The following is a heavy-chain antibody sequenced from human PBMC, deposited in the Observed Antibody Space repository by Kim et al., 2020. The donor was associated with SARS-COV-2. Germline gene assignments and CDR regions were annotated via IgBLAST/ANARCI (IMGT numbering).Heavy chain of an antibody. CDR3: AREPYTNENWFDP. J-gene: IGHJ5*02. D-gene: IGHD2-2*02. CDR2: VNTGEKNT. Sequence: ASVKVSCKASGYTFTTYSIHWLRQAPGQSLEWMGWVNTGEKNTLYSQKFQGRLVITTDTSTNIVYMELNSLTSEDTALYYCAREPYTNENWFDPWGQGTLVTVSS. CDR1: GYTFTTYS. V-gene: IGHV1-3*04.